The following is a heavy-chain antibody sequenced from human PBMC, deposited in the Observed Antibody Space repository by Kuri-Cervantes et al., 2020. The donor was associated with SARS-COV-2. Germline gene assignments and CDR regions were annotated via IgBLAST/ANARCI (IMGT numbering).Heavy chain of an antibody. CDR1: GYSISSGYY. Sequence: SETLSLTCTVSGYSISSGYYWGWIRQPPGKGLEWIGSIYYSGSTYYNPSLKSRVTISVDTSKNQFSLKLSSVTAADTAVYYCARISTYYFDYWGQGTLVTVSS. CDR3: ARISTYYFDY. CDR2: IYYSGST. V-gene: IGHV4-38-2*02. J-gene: IGHJ4*02.